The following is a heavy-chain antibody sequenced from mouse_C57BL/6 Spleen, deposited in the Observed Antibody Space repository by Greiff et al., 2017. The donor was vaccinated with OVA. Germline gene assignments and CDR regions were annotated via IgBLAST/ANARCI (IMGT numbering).Heavy chain of an antibody. Sequence: VQLQQSGPQLVKPGASVKISCKASGYAFSSSWMNWVKQRPGTGLEWIGRIYPGDGDTNYNGKFKGNATLTADKSSSTAYMQLSSLTSEDSAVYFCARDYGSNYYAMDYWGQGTSVTVSS. CDR3: ARDYGSNYYAMDY. V-gene: IGHV1-82*01. CDR1: GYAFSSSW. CDR2: IYPGDGDT. J-gene: IGHJ4*01. D-gene: IGHD1-1*01.